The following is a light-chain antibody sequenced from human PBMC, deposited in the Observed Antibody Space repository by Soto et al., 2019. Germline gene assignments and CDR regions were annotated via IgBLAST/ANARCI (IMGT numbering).Light chain of an antibody. V-gene: IGKV3-20*01. J-gene: IGKJ4*01. CDR2: GAA. CDR3: PQYGSSLT. Sequence: ERVLPGSAVTVSLSPCERGSVSFRASQSVSRPFVAWYQQQPRQAPRPLIHGAANRATGIPDRFTGSGSGTDFTLSITRLEPEDFAVYFCPQYGSSLTFGGGTRVDIK. CDR1: QSVSRPF.